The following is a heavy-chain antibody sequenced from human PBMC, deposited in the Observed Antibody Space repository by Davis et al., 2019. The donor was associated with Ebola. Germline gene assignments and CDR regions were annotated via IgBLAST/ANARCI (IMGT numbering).Heavy chain of an antibody. J-gene: IGHJ4*02. CDR3: ARDDSGDGNNLDY. Sequence: GGSLRLSCAVSGFTFSSYWMSWVRQAPGKGLEWVANIKQDGSEIHYVDSVKGRFTMSRDNSRNTLHLQMSSLRVEDTAVYYCARDDSGDGNNLDYWGQGTLVTVSS. CDR1: GFTFSSYW. V-gene: IGHV3-7*01. CDR2: IKQDGSEI. D-gene: IGHD5-24*01.